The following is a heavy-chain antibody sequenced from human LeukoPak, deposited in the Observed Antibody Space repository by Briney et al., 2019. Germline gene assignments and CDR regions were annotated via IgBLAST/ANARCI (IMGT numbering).Heavy chain of an antibody. Sequence: ASVKVSCKASGYTFTGYYMHWVRQAPGQGLEWMGWINPNSGGTNYAQKFQGRVTMTRDTSISTAYMELSRLRSDDTAVYYCARASTYIVEVVAARGIDWFDPWGQGTLVTVSS. CDR3: ARASTYIVEVVAARGIDWFDP. J-gene: IGHJ5*02. D-gene: IGHD2-15*01. CDR2: INPNSGGT. V-gene: IGHV1-2*02. CDR1: GYTFTGYY.